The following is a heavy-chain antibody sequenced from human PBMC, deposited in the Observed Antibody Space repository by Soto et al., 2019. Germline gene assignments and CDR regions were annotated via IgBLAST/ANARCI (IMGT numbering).Heavy chain of an antibody. CDR2: MSYDGSAK. V-gene: IGHV3-30*02. D-gene: IGHD3-10*02. Sequence: SVGSLRLSCEVSGFIFSNNGMHWVRQAPGKGLEWVAFMSYDGSAKFPADSVKGRFTISRDNSKSTLFLHMSSLRAEDTAMYYCAIVRVADSPLDHWGQGTLVTVSS. CDR3: AIVRVADSPLDH. CDR1: GFIFSNNG. J-gene: IGHJ4*02.